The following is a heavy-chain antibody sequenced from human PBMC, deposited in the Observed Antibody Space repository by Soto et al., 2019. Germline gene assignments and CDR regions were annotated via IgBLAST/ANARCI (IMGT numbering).Heavy chain of an antibody. Sequence: GGSLRLSCAASGFTFSSHGMNWVRQAPGKGLEWVSSISSSSSYIYYADSVRGRFTISRDNAKNSLYLQMNSLSAEDTAVYYCARRGYYYSGRSYYCMDVWSKGTTVTVSS. CDR2: ISSSSSYI. D-gene: IGHD3-10*01. CDR3: ARRGYYYSGRSYYCMDV. J-gene: IGHJ6*03. V-gene: IGHV3-21*01. CDR1: GFTFSSHG.